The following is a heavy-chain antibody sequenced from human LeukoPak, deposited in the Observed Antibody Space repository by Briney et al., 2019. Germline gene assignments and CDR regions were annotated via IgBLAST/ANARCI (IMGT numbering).Heavy chain of an antibody. Sequence: PSETLSLTCTVSGGSISHYYWSWIRQPPGKGPEWIGYIYYTGTTNYNPSLKSRVTISVDTSENQFSLKLNSVTAADTAVYYCAREDPQTKVPEGMDVWGQGTTVTVSS. V-gene: IGHV4-59*01. CDR1: GGSISHYY. J-gene: IGHJ6*02. D-gene: IGHD4/OR15-4a*01. CDR3: AREDPQTKVPEGMDV. CDR2: IYYTGTT.